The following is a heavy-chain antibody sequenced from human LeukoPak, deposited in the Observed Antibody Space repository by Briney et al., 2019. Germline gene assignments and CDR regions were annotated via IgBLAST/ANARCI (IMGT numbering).Heavy chain of an antibody. J-gene: IGHJ5*02. CDR2: IYESGST. D-gene: IGHD2-8*01. CDR1: GGSISGYY. V-gene: IGHV4-59*01. Sequence: PSETLSLTCTVSGGSISGYYWSWIRQPPGKDLEWIGYIYESGSTDYNPSLKSRVTISVDTSKNQFSLKLSSVTAADTAVYYCAGYDSKPPMLDNWFDPWGQGTLVTVSS. CDR3: AGYDSKPPMLDNWFDP.